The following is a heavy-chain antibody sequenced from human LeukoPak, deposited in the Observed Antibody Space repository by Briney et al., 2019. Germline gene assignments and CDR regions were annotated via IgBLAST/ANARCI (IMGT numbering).Heavy chain of an antibody. CDR1: EYSFTNHW. D-gene: IGHD3-10*01. V-gene: IGHV5-51*01. Sequence: GESLKISCKGSEYSFTNHWIVWVRQMPGKGLEWMGIIHPGDSDTRYSPSVEGQVTISADKSTSIAYLQWSSLKASDTAMYYCARLRDGDYVDYWGQGTLVTVSA. CDR2: IHPGDSDT. CDR3: ARLRDGDYVDY. J-gene: IGHJ4*02.